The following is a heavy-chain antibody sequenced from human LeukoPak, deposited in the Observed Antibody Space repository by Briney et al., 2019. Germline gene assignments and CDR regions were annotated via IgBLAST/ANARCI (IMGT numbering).Heavy chain of an antibody. CDR1: GGSISSYY. J-gene: IGHJ4*02. CDR3: ARDRSWSLYYFDY. CDR2: IYYSGST. Sequence: PSETLSLTCTVSGGSISSYYWSWIRQPPGKGLEWIGYIYYSGSTNYNPSLKSRVTMSVDTSKNQFSLKLSSVTAADTAVYYCARDRSWSLYYFDYWGQGTLVTVSS. D-gene: IGHD2-15*01. V-gene: IGHV4-59*12.